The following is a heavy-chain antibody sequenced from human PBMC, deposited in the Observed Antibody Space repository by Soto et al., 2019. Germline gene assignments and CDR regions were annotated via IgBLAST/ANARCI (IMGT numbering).Heavy chain of an antibody. J-gene: IGHJ6*02. CDR3: ARGYYDSSGYGYYYYGMDV. D-gene: IGHD3-22*01. CDR2: IIPIFGTA. CDR1: GGTFSSYA. V-gene: IGHV1-69*13. Sequence: SVKVSCKASGGTFSSYAISWVRQAPGQGLEWMGGIIPIFGTANYAQKFQGRVTITADESTSTAYMELSSLRSEDTAVYYCARGYYDSSGYGYYYYGMDVWGQGTTVTVSS.